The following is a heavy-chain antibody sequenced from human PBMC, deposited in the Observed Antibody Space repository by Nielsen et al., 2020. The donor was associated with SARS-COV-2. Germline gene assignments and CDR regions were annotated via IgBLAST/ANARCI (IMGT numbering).Heavy chain of an antibody. V-gene: IGHV3-23*03. Sequence: WIRQPPGKGLEWVSVIYRGDSSTYYADSVKGRFTISRDNSKNTLYLQMNSLRAEDTAVYYCATPGIVAAGPYYYYYGMDVWGQGTTVTVSS. CDR2: IYRGDSST. J-gene: IGHJ6*02. D-gene: IGHD6-13*01. CDR3: ATPGIVAAGPYYYYYGMDV.